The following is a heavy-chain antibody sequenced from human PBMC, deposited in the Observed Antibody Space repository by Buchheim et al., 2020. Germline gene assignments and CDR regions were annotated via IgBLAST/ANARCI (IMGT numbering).Heavy chain of an antibody. CDR3: AKHYCTSTTCYLAYYYYGMDV. Sequence: EVQLLESGGGLVQPGGSLRLSCAASGFTFSSYAMSWVRQAPGKGLEWVSALSVSGASTYYADSVKGRFTISRDNYKNTLYLQMNSLKAEDTAVYYCAKHYCTSTTCYLAYYYYGMDVWGQGTT. D-gene: IGHD2-2*01. CDR1: GFTFSSYA. CDR2: LSVSGAST. V-gene: IGHV3-23*01. J-gene: IGHJ6*02.